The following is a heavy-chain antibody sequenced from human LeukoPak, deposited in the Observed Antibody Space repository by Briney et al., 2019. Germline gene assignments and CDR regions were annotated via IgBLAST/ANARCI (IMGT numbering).Heavy chain of an antibody. CDR2: INHSGST. J-gene: IGHJ4*02. D-gene: IGHD3-10*01. CDR1: GGSFSGYY. Sequence: PSETLSLTCAVYGGSFSGYYWSWIRQPPGKGLEWIGEINHSGSTNYNPSLKGRVTISVDTSKNQFSLKLSSVPAADTAVYYSARGRLYYGSGSYYDNWGQGTLVTVSS. V-gene: IGHV4-34*01. CDR3: ARGRLYYGSGSYYDN.